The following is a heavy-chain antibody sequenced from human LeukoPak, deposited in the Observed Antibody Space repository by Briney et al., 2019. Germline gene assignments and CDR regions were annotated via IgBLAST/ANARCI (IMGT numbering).Heavy chain of an antibody. J-gene: IGHJ6*03. D-gene: IGHD3-10*01. Sequence: ASVKVSCKASGGTFSSYAISWVRQAPGQGLEWMGWINPNSGGTNYAQKFQGRVTMTRDTSISTAYMELSRLRSDDTAVYYCARDNAMVRGDIPPPWYMDVWGKGTTVTVSS. V-gene: IGHV1-2*02. CDR3: ARDNAMVRGDIPPPWYMDV. CDR1: GGTFSSYA. CDR2: INPNSGGT.